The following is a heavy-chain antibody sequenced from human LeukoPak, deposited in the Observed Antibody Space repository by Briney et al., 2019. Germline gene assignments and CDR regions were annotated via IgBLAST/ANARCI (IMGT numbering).Heavy chain of an antibody. CDR2: FDPEDGET. J-gene: IGHJ6*02. CDR1: GYTLTELS. CDR3: ASMGCSTSCFYYYYGMDV. Sequence: GASVKVSCKVSGYTLTELSMHWVRQAPGKGLEWMGGFDPEDGETIYAQKFQGRVTMTRDTSISTAYMELSRLRSDDTAVYYCASMGCSTSCFYYYYGMDVWGQGTTVTVSS. D-gene: IGHD2-2*01. V-gene: IGHV1-24*01.